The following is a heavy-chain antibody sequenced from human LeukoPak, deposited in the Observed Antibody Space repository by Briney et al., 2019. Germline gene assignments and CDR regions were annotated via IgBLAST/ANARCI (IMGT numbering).Heavy chain of an antibody. D-gene: IGHD3-3*01. V-gene: IGHV3-48*01. Sequence: PGGSLRLSCAASGFTFSRFNMNWLRQAPGKGLEWVSYISTTGTIYYAESVKGRFSISRDNAKNSLYLQMNSLRPEDTAVYYCARDSLVFGVVTTFDYWGQGTLVTVSS. J-gene: IGHJ4*02. CDR1: GFTFSRFN. CDR2: ISTTGTI. CDR3: ARDSLVFGVVTTFDY.